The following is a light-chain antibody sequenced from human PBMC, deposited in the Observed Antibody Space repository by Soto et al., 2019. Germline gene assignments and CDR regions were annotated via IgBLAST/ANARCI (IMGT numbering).Light chain of an antibody. CDR2: GNG. J-gene: IGLJ1*01. V-gene: IGLV1-40*01. CDR1: SSNIGAGYD. Sequence: QSALTQPPSVSGAPGQRVTISCTGSSSNIGAGYDVHWYQQLPGTAPKLLIYGNGNRPSGVPDRFSGSKSGTSASLAITGLQAEEGDDYYRKSYESSRSRIYVFDTGTKVPVL. CDR3: KSYESSRSRIYV.